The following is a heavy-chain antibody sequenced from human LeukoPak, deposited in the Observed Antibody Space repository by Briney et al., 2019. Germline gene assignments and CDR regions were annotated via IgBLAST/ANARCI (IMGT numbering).Heavy chain of an antibody. V-gene: IGHV3-66*04. CDR1: GFTVSSNY. CDR3: ARHHSSGYDFLSPGGPYFDY. J-gene: IGHJ4*02. CDR2: IYSGGST. D-gene: IGHD5-12*01. Sequence: GGSLRLSCAASGFTVSSNYMSWVRQAPGKGLEWVSAIYSGGSTYYSDSVKDRLTISRDNYKNPLYLQMNSLRAEDTAVYYCARHHSSGYDFLSPGGPYFDYWGQGTLGTGSS.